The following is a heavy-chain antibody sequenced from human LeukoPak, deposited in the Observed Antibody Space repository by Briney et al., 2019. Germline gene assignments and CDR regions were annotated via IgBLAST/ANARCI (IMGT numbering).Heavy chain of an antibody. J-gene: IGHJ3*02. D-gene: IGHD6-19*01. Sequence: PSETLSLTCTVSGYSISSGYYWGWIRQPPGKGLEWIGSIYHSGSTYYNPSLKSRVTISVDTSKNQFSLKLSSVTAADTAVYYCARYPKSYSSGWTALDIWGQGTMVTVSS. V-gene: IGHV4-38-2*02. CDR3: ARYPKSYSSGWTALDI. CDR1: GYSISSGYY. CDR2: IYHSGST.